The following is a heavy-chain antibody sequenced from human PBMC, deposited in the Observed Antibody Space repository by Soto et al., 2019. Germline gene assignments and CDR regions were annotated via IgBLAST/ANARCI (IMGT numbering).Heavy chain of an antibody. J-gene: IGHJ6*02. CDR1: GGTFSSYA. V-gene: IGHV1-69*01. Sequence: QVQLMQSGAEVKKPGSSVKVSCKASGGTFSSYAISWVRQAPGQGLEWMGGIIPIFGTANYAQKFQGRVTITADESTSTAYMVQSSLRGEETAVYYCATNFLGYCSSTSSSGSYYYYGMDVWGQGTTVTVSS. D-gene: IGHD2-2*01. CDR3: ATNFLGYCSSTSSSGSYYYYGMDV. CDR2: IIPIFGTA.